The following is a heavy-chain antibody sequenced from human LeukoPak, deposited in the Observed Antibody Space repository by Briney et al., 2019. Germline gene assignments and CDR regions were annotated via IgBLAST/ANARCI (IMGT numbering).Heavy chain of an antibody. V-gene: IGHV3-11*04. D-gene: IGHD2-15*01. J-gene: IGHJ5*02. CDR3: TRDVGFRFDP. CDR1: GFSVSDNY. Sequence: GGSLRLSCAASGFSVSDNYMNWVRQAPGKGLEWVSYISSTTNIRYYADSVKGRFTISRDNAKNSLYLQMHSLRAEDTALYYCTRDVGFRFDPWGQGTLVTVSS. CDR2: ISSTTNIR.